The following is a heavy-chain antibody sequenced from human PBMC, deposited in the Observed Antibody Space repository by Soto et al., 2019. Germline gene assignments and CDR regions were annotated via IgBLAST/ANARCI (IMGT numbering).Heavy chain of an antibody. CDR3: ARVALSGILLGGVDS. Sequence: QVQLVQSGAEVKKPGSSVKVSCKASAGTFVNYAITWVRQAPGHGIELMGTITAMVGTTYNAQKFNGRVTFTADESTSTAFMELSGLRSQDTAVYYCARVALSGILLGGVDSWGQGTLVTVSS. V-gene: IGHV1-69*18. CDR2: ITAMVGTT. CDR1: AGTFVNYA. D-gene: IGHD1-20*01. J-gene: IGHJ4*02.